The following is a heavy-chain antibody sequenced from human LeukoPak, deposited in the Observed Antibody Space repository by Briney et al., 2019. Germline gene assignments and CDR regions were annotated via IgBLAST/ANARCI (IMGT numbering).Heavy chain of an antibody. D-gene: IGHD7-27*01. Sequence: PGGSLRLPCAASGFTFSSYSMNWVRQAPGKGLEWVSYISSSSSTIYYADSVKGRFTISRDNAKNSLYLQMNSLRAEDTAVYYCARDSGPTGEDYWGQGTLVTVSS. CDR3: ARDSGPTGEDY. J-gene: IGHJ4*02. CDR1: GFTFSSYS. CDR2: ISSSSSTI. V-gene: IGHV3-48*01.